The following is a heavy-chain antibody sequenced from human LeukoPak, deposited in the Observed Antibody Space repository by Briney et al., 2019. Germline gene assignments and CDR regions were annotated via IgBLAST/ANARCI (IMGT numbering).Heavy chain of an antibody. J-gene: IGHJ4*02. Sequence: GGSLRLSCAASGFTFSSYAMSWVRQAPGKGLEGVSAISGSGGSRYYADSVKGRFTISSDNSKNTLYLQMNSLRAEDTAVYYCAKSSRYFDYWGQGTLVTVSS. CDR1: GFTFSSYA. CDR3: AKSSRYFDY. V-gene: IGHV3-23*01. CDR2: ISGSGGSR.